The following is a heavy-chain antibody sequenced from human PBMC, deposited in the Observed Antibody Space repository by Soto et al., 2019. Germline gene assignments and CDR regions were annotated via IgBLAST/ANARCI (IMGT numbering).Heavy chain of an antibody. D-gene: IGHD2-15*01. CDR3: ARDWSGYNWFDP. CDR1: GDTFSSYA. CDR2: IIPIFGTA. J-gene: IGHJ5*02. Sequence: GASVKVSCKASGDTFSSYAISWVRQAPGQGLEWMGGIIPIFGTANYAQKFQGRVTITADESTSTAYMELSSLRSEDTAVYYCARDWSGYNWFDPWGQGTLVTVSS. V-gene: IGHV1-69*13.